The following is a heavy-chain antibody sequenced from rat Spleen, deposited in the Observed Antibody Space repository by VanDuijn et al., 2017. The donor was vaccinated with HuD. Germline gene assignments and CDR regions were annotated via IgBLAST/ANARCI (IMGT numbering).Heavy chain of an antibody. Sequence: EVQLVESGGDLMQPGRSMNFSCAASGFTFSNYYMAWVRQTPTKGLEWVASISTGGGNTYYRDSVKGRFTISRDNAKSTLYLQMDSLRSEDTATYYCARETGYNSYFDYWGQGVMVTVSS. CDR2: ISTGGGNT. D-gene: IGHD1-4*01. J-gene: IGHJ2*01. CDR3: ARETGYNSYFDY. CDR1: GFTFSNYY. V-gene: IGHV5-25*01.